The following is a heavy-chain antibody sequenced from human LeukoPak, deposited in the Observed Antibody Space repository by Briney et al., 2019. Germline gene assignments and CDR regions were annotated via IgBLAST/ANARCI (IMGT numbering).Heavy chain of an antibody. CDR3: ARAGWIITSGIDY. J-gene: IGHJ4*02. D-gene: IGHD3-10*01. V-gene: IGHV4-38-2*01. CDR2: IYHTGST. Sequence: SETLSLTCGVSGYSISRGYYWAWIRQPPGKGLEWSGTIYHTGSTYYTPSLGSRVTISVDTSKNEFSLNLNSVTAADTAVYYCARAGWIITSGIDYWGQGALVTVSS. CDR1: GYSISRGYY.